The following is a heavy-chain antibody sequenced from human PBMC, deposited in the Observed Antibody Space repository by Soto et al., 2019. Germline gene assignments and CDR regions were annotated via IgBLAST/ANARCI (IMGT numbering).Heavy chain of an antibody. CDR2: IYYSGST. D-gene: IGHD3-9*01. V-gene: IGHV4-39*01. CDR1: GGSISSSSYY. Sequence: NPSETLSLTCTVSGGSISSSSYYWGWIRQPPGKGLEWIGSIYYSGSTYYNPSLKSRVAISVDTSKNQFSLKLSSVTAADTAVYYCARQYDILTGSWIYFDYWGQGTLVTVS. CDR3: ARQYDILTGSWIYFDY. J-gene: IGHJ4*02.